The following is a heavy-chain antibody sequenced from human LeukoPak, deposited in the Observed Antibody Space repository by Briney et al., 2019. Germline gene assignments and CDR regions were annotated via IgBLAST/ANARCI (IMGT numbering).Heavy chain of an antibody. Sequence: SEALSLTCTVSGGSISSYYWSWTRQPAGKGLEWIGRIYTSGSTNYNPSLKSRVTMSVDTSKNQFSLKLSSVTAADTAVYYCARDFWDDIVVVSWFDPWGQGTLVTVSS. CDR1: GGSISSYY. D-gene: IGHD2-15*01. J-gene: IGHJ5*02. CDR3: ARDFWDDIVVVSWFDP. V-gene: IGHV4-4*07. CDR2: IYTSGST.